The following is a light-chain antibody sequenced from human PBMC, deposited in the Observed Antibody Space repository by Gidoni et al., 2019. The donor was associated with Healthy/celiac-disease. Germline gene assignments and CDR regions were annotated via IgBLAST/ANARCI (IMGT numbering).Light chain of an antibody. CDR3: RKYNSAPFT. Sequence: DIQMTQSPSSLSASLGDRVTIPCRACQGISKYLPWFQQKPGKVPKLLIYAASTLQSGVPSRFSGSGSGTDFTLTISSLQPEDVATYYCRKYNSAPFTFXPXTKVDIK. V-gene: IGKV1-27*01. CDR1: QGISKY. J-gene: IGKJ3*01. CDR2: AAS.